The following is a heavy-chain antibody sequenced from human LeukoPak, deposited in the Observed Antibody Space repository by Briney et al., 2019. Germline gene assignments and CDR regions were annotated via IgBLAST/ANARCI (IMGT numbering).Heavy chain of an antibody. CDR1: GFTFSSYG. V-gene: IGHV3-30*02. D-gene: IGHD6-13*01. Sequence: GGXLRLSCAASGFTFSSYGMHWVRQAPGKGLEGVAFIRYDGSNKYYADSVKGRFTISRDNSKNTLYLQMNSLRAEDTAVYYCAKAPRGAAAGHDAFDIWGQGTMVTVSS. J-gene: IGHJ3*02. CDR2: IRYDGSNK. CDR3: AKAPRGAAAGHDAFDI.